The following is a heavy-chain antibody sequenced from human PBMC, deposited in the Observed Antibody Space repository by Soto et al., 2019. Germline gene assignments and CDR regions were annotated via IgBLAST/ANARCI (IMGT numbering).Heavy chain of an antibody. CDR2: ISTTSFTI. Sequence: GGSLRLSCAASGFRFSTYNMDWGREAPGKGPEWIAHISTTSFTIYYADSVKGRFTISRDNDRNSLYLEMNSLRDEDTAVYYCARDRCYDGTCYSASDSWGQGTLVTVSS. V-gene: IGHV3-48*02. CDR3: ARDRCYDGTCYSASDS. CDR1: GFRFSTYN. J-gene: IGHJ5*01. D-gene: IGHD2-15*01.